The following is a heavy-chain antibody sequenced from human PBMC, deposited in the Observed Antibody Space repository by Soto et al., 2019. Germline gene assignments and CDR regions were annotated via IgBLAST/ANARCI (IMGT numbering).Heavy chain of an antibody. CDR2: TSYDGNNK. J-gene: IGHJ1*01. V-gene: IGHV3-30*03. Sequence: QVQLVESGGGVVQPGRSLRLSCAAPRFIFISHGMHWVRQAPGKGLEWLAVTSYDGNNKYYGDSVKGRFTISRDESKNTLYLQMNSLRPEDTAVYYCASTVDTTMVTWALGNWGQGTLVTVSS. CDR3: ASTVDTTMVTWALGN. CDR1: RFIFISHG. D-gene: IGHD5-18*01.